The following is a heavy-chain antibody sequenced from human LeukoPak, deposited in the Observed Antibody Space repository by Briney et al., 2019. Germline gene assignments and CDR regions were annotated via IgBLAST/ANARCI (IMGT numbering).Heavy chain of an antibody. Sequence: SETLSLTCAVSAYSISRGYYWGWIRQPPGKGLEWIVSIFHSGTTYYNPSLKSRLSISVDTSKNQFSLKLSSVTAADTAVYFCVRLRGSTIFGVVILDYYMDVWGEGTTVTVSS. CDR1: AYSISRGYY. V-gene: IGHV4-38-2*01. CDR3: VRLRGSTIFGVVILDYYMDV. D-gene: IGHD3-3*01. J-gene: IGHJ6*03. CDR2: IFHSGTT.